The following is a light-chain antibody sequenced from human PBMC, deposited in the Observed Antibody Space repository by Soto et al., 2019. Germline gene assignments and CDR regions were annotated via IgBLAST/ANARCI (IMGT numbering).Light chain of an antibody. CDR2: GAS. CDR3: QQYGNTPPST. J-gene: IGKJ5*01. CDR1: QSVHSNF. Sequence: ETVLTQSPGTLSLSPGERATLSCRASQSVHSNFLAWYQQQPGQAPRLLIFGASARATGTPDRFSGSGSGTYFTLTISRLEPEDFAVYYCQQYGNTPPSTFGQGTRLEIK. V-gene: IGKV3-20*01.